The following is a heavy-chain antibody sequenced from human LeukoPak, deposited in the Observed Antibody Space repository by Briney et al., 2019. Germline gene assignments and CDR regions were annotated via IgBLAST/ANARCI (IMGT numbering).Heavy chain of an antibody. J-gene: IGHJ4*02. CDR3: ARDRGGTGDFDY. CDR2: INAGNGDT. CDR1: GYTFTIYA. V-gene: IGHV1-3*01. Sequence: ASVNVSCKASGYTFTIYAMHWVRRAPGQRLEWMGWINAGNGDTKYSQKFQGRVTIARDTSASTAYMELSSLRSEDTAVYYCARDRGGTGDFDYWGQGTLVTVSS. D-gene: IGHD1-1*01.